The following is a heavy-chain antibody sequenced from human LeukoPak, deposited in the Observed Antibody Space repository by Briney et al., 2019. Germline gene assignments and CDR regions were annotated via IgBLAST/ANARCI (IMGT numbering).Heavy chain of an antibody. CDR3: ARGTLYYYYYGMDV. CDR1: GFTFSSYW. V-gene: IGHV3-74*01. CDR2: INSDGSST. Sequence: GGSLRLSCAASGFTFSSYWMHWVRQAPGKGLVWVSRINSDGSSTSYADSVKGRFTISRDNAKNTLYLQMNSLRAEDTTVYYCARGTLYYYYYGMDVWGQGTTVTVSS. J-gene: IGHJ6*02.